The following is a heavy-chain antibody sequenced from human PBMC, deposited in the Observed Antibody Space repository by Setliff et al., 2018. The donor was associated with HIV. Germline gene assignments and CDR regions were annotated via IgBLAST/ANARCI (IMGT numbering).Heavy chain of an antibody. CDR3: ARSRYCSGGSCYFDY. J-gene: IGHJ4*02. CDR1: GFTFSSYN. Sequence: GGSLRLSCAASGFTFSSYNMNWVRQPPGKGLEWVSFISSDSRHIYYADSVKGRFTISRDNAQSSLFLQMSSLRAEDTALYYCARSRYCSGGSCYFDYWGPGTLVTVSS. V-gene: IGHV3-21*06. D-gene: IGHD2-15*01. CDR2: ISSDSRHI.